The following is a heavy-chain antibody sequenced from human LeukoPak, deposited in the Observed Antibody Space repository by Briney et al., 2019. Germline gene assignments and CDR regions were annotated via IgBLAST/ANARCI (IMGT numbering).Heavy chain of an antibody. V-gene: IGHV3-23*01. Sequence: GGSLRLSCATSGFTFTDYAMNWVRQAPGKGLEWVSAISGIATGGNTYYRDSVKGQSTISRDNPKNMLYLEMNSLRAEDTAVYYCAKGTTDYGSGYGMDVWGKGTTVTVSS. D-gene: IGHD3-10*01. J-gene: IGHJ6*04. CDR2: ISGIATGGNT. CDR1: GFTFTDYA. CDR3: AKGTTDYGSGYGMDV.